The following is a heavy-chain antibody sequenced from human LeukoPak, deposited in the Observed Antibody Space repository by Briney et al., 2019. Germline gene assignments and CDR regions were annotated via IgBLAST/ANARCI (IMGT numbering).Heavy chain of an antibody. CDR1: GGSISSGDYC. D-gene: IGHD4-17*01. J-gene: IGHJ4*02. CDR3: ASRDLGYGDYMFDY. Sequence: PSETLSLTCTVSGGSISSGDYCWSWIRQPPGKGLEWIGYIYYSGSTYYNPSLKSRVTISVYTSKNQFSLKLSSVTAADTAVYYSASRDLGYGDYMFDYWGQGTLVTVSS. V-gene: IGHV4-30-4*08. CDR2: IYYSGST.